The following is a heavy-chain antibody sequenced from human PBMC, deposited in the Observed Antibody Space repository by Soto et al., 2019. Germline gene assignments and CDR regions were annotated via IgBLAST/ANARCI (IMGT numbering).Heavy chain of an antibody. Sequence: QVQLVQSGAEVKKPGSSVKVSCKASGGTFSSYAISWVRQAPGQGLEWMGGIIPIFGTANYAQKFQGRVTITADESTSTAYMERSSLRSEDTAVYYCATGYYYGSGSYDPYGMDVWGQGTTVTVSS. V-gene: IGHV1-69*12. CDR1: GGTFSSYA. CDR3: ATGYYYGSGSYDPYGMDV. D-gene: IGHD3-10*01. CDR2: IIPIFGTA. J-gene: IGHJ6*02.